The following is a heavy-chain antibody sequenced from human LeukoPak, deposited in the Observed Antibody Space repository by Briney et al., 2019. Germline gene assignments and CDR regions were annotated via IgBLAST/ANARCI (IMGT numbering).Heavy chain of an antibody. Sequence: GASVKVSCKASGYTFTSYYMHWVRQAPGQGLEWMGIINPSGGSTSYAQKFQGRVTMTRDTSTSAVYMELSSLRSEDTAVYYCARETTQLNYGMDVWGQGTTVTVSS. CDR1: GYTFTSYY. D-gene: IGHD1-1*01. CDR3: ARETTQLNYGMDV. V-gene: IGHV1-46*01. CDR2: INPSGGST. J-gene: IGHJ6*02.